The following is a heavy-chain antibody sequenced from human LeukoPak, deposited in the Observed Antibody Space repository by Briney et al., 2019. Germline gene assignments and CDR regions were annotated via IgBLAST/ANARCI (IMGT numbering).Heavy chain of an antibody. CDR1: GGSFSSYY. CDR3: ARDYRRDYDILTGYPNEYYYYGMDV. Sequence: SETLSLTCTVSGGSFSSYYWNWIRQPPGKGLEWIGYIYYSGSTNYNPSLKSRVTISVDTSKNQFSLKLGSVTAADTAVYYCARDYRRDYDILTGYPNEYYYYGMDVWGQGTTVTVSS. V-gene: IGHV4-59*13. D-gene: IGHD3-9*01. CDR2: IYYSGST. J-gene: IGHJ6*02.